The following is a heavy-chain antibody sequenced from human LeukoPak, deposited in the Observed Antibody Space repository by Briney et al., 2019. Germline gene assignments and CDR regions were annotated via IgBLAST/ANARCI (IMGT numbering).Heavy chain of an antibody. D-gene: IGHD2-2*01. V-gene: IGHV3-11*04. J-gene: IGHJ2*01. CDR1: GFTFSDYY. CDR3: AKSPLYCSSTSCRWDWYFDL. Sequence: GGSLRLSCAASGFTFSDYYMSWIRQAPGKGLEWVSYISSSGSTIYYADSVKGRFTISRDNAKNTLYLQMNSLRAEDTAVYYCAKSPLYCSSTSCRWDWYFDLWGRGTLVTVSS. CDR2: ISSSGSTI.